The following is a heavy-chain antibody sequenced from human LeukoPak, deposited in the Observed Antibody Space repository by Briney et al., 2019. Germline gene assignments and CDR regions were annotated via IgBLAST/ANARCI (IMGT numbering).Heavy chain of an antibody. V-gene: IGHV4-39*07. CDR1: GGSISSSSYY. J-gene: IGHJ1*01. CDR3: ARDSDWGGGYSSGYNDGLAEYFQH. D-gene: IGHD3-22*01. Sequence: SETLSLTCTVSGGSISSSSYYWGWIRQPPGKGLEWIGSIYYSGSTYYNPSLKSRVTISVDTSKNQFSLKLSSVTAADTAVYYCARDSDWGGGYSSGYNDGLAEYFQHWGQGTLVTVSS. CDR2: IYYSGST.